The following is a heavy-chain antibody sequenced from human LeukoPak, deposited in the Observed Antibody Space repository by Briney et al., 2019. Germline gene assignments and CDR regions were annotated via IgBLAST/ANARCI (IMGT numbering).Heavy chain of an antibody. CDR1: GFTFSSYA. J-gene: IGHJ4*02. D-gene: IGHD1-26*01. Sequence: GGSLRLSCAASGFTFSSYAMSWVRQAPGKGLEWVSAISGSGGSTYYADSVKGRFTISRDNSKNTLYLQMNSLRAEDTAVYYCAKSREVGALRLTLYCDYWGQGTLVTVSS. CDR3: AKSREVGALRLTLYCDY. V-gene: IGHV3-23*01. CDR2: ISGSGGST.